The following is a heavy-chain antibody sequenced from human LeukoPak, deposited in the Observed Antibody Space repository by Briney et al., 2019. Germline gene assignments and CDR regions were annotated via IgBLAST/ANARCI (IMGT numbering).Heavy chain of an antibody. CDR2: INHSGST. CDR1: GGSFSGYY. Sequence: SETLSLTCAVYGGSFSGYYWSWIRQPPGKGLEWIGEINHSGSTNYNPSLKSRVTISVDTSKNQFSLKLSSVTAADTAVYYCARKHDLYWYFDLWGRGTLVTVSS. CDR3: ARKHDLYWYFDL. J-gene: IGHJ2*01. V-gene: IGHV4-34*01. D-gene: IGHD1-1*01.